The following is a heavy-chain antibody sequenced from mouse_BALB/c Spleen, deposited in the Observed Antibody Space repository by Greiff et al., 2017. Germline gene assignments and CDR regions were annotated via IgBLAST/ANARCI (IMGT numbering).Heavy chain of an antibody. Sequence: QVQLKQSGAELVRPGTSVKISCKASGYAFTNYWLGWVKQRPGHGLEWIGDIYPGSGNTYYNEKFKGKATLTADKSSSTAYMQLSSLTSEDSAVYFCARSRDGYYDYFDYWGQGTTLTVSS. CDR3: ARSRDGYYDYFDY. CDR2: IYPGSGNT. J-gene: IGHJ2*01. V-gene: IGHV1-63*01. D-gene: IGHD2-3*01. CDR1: GYAFTNYW.